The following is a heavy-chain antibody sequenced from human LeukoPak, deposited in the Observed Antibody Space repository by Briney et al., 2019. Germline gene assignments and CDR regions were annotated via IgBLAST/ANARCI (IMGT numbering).Heavy chain of an antibody. CDR2: IYYSGST. J-gene: IGHJ2*01. D-gene: IGHD4-23*01. CDR1: GGSISPYY. CDR3: ARSVVTLYWYFDL. V-gene: IGHV4-59*01. Sequence: SETLSLTCSVSGGSISPYYWSWIRQPPGKGLEWIGYIYYSGSTNYNPSLKSRVTISLDTSKNQFSLKLSSVTTADTAVYYCARSVVTLYWYFDLWGRGTLVTVSS.